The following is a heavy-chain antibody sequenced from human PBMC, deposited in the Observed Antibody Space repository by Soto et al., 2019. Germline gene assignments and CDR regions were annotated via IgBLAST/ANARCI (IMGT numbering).Heavy chain of an antibody. CDR1: GYSCTSYW. Sequence: ESLKISCKGSGYSCTSYWIGWVRQMPGKGLEWMGIIYPGDSDTRYSPSFQGQVTISADKSISTAYLQWSSLKASDTAMYYCARPREAGRNYYGVDVWGQGTTVTVSS. CDR2: IYPGDSDT. D-gene: IGHD6-19*01. CDR3: ARPREAGRNYYGVDV. J-gene: IGHJ6*02. V-gene: IGHV5-51*01.